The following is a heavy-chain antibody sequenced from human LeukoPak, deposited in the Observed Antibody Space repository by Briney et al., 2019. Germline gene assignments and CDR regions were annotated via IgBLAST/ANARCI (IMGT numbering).Heavy chain of an antibody. Sequence: PGGSLRLSCAASGFTVTNNYMSWVRQAPGKGLEWVSLINNGGTTHYADSVKGRFTISRDSSKNTLFLQMNSLRAEDTAVYYCARGDRAFFDYWGQGTLVTVSS. J-gene: IGHJ4*02. CDR2: INNGGTT. D-gene: IGHD2-15*01. V-gene: IGHV3-53*01. CDR3: ARGDRAFFDY. CDR1: GFTVTNNY.